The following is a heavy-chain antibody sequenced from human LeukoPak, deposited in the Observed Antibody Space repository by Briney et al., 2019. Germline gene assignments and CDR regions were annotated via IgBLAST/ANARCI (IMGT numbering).Heavy chain of an antibody. J-gene: IGHJ4*02. CDR1: GGSISSYY. V-gene: IGHV4-4*07. D-gene: IGHD5-24*01. CDR2: INTSGST. Sequence: LETLSLTCTVSGGSISSYYWSWIRQPAGKGLEWIGRINTSGSTNYNPSLKSRVTMSVDTSKNQFSLKLSSVTAADTAVYYCARGVKDGYNFYYFDYWGQGTLVTVSS. CDR3: ARGVKDGYNFYYFDY.